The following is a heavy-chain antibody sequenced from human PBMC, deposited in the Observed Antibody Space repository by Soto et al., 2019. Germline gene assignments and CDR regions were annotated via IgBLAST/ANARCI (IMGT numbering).Heavy chain of an antibody. CDR3: ARGPGYSYGYSVYYYYYGMDV. CDR1: GGSLTGVY. V-gene: IGHV4-34*01. J-gene: IGHJ6*02. CDR2: INHSGST. D-gene: IGHD5-18*01. Sequence: SETLSLTCVVYGGSLTGVYWTWIRQPPGKGLEWIGEINHSGSTNYSPSLESRVTISLDTSNNQFSLKLSSVTAADTAVYYCARGPGYSYGYSVYYYYYGMDVWGQGTTVTVSS.